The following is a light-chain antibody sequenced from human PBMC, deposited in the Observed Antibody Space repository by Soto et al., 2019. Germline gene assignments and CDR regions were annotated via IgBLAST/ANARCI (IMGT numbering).Light chain of an antibody. CDR1: QSVSSSY. CDR2: GAS. V-gene: IGKV3-20*01. Sequence: EIVLTQSPGTLSLSPGERATLSCRASQSVSSSYLAWYQQKPGQAPRLIISGASSRATGIPDRFSGSASGTDFTLTISRLEPEDFAVYYCQQYSNSLSITFGQGTRLEIK. J-gene: IGKJ5*01. CDR3: QQYSNSLSIT.